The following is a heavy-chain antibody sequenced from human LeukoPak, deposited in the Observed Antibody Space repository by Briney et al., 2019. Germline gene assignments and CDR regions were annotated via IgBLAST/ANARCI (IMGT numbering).Heavy chain of an antibody. CDR1: GYTVTSYA. Sequence: GASVKVSCKASGYTVTSYAMNWVRQAPGQGLEWMGWINTNTGDPTYAQGFTGRFVFSLDTSVSTAYLQISSLKAEDTAVYYCARVGLLSGRYCSSTSCLEDWFDPWGQGTLVTVSS. V-gene: IGHV7-4-1*02. CDR3: ARVGLLSGRYCSSTSCLEDWFDP. CDR2: INTNTGDP. D-gene: IGHD2-2*01. J-gene: IGHJ5*02.